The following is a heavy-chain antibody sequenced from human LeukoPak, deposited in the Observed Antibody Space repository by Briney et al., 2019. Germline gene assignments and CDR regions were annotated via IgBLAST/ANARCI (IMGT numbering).Heavy chain of an antibody. J-gene: IGHJ4*02. CDR1: GGSISSNNYY. V-gene: IGHV4-39*01. D-gene: IGHD3-16*02. Sequence: SETLSLTCSVSGGSISSNNYYWGWIRQPPGKGLEWIGSIYYSGSTYHSPSLKSRVTISVDTSKNQFSLKLSSVTAADTAVYYCASQYTHYDYVWGSFRPPLWGQGTLVIVSS. CDR2: IYYSGST. CDR3: ASQYTHYDYVWGSFRPPL.